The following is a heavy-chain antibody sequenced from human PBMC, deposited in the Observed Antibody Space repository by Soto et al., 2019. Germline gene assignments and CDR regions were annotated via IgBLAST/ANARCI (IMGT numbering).Heavy chain of an antibody. V-gene: IGHV4-39*01. Sequence: PAETLSLTCTVSGVSISDTSYYWGWIRQPPGKRLEWIGSIYYSGNTYYNPSLKSRLTISVDSSKNQFSLNMTSVTAADTEVYYCARHGSFWGQGTLVTV. D-gene: IGHD3-16*01. J-gene: IGHJ4*02. CDR2: IYYSGNT. CDR3: ARHGSF. CDR1: GVSISDTSYY.